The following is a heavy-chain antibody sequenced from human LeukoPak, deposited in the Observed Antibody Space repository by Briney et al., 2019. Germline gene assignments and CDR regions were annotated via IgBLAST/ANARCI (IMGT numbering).Heavy chain of an antibody. CDR3: ARAVGIFDWLPLFDY. V-gene: IGHV3-23*01. Sequence: GGSLRLSCAASGFTFSSYAMSWVRQAPGKGLEWVSAISGSGGSTYYADSVKGRFTISRDNSKNTLYLQMNSLRAEDTPVYYCARAVGIFDWLPLFDYWGQGTLVTVSS. D-gene: IGHD3-9*01. CDR1: GFTFSSYA. J-gene: IGHJ4*02. CDR2: ISGSGGST.